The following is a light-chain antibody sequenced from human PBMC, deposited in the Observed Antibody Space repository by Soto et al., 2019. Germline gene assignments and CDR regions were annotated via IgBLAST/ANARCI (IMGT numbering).Light chain of an antibody. CDR3: SSFTRSSTYV. J-gene: IGLJ1*01. CDR1: SSDVGAYNF. V-gene: IGLV2-14*01. CDR2: EVN. Sequence: QSALTQPASVSGSPGQSITISCTGTSSDVGAYNFVSWYQQYPGKAHKVMIYEVNNRPSGVSNRFSGSKSGNTASLTISGLQAEDEADYYCSSFTRSSTYVFGSGTKLTVL.